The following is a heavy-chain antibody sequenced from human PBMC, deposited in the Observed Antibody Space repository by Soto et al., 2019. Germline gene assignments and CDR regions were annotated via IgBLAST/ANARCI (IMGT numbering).Heavy chain of an antibody. D-gene: IGHD3-3*02. CDR3: AREPLVSPYYYYYYGMDV. J-gene: IGHJ6*02. V-gene: IGHV3-23*01. Sequence: GGSLRLSCAASGFTFSSYAMSWVRQAPGKGLEWVSAISGGGGNTFYADSVKGRFTISRDNSKNTLYLQMNSLRAEDTAVYYCAREPLVSPYYYYYYGMDVWGQGTTVTVSS. CDR1: GFTFSSYA. CDR2: ISGGGGNT.